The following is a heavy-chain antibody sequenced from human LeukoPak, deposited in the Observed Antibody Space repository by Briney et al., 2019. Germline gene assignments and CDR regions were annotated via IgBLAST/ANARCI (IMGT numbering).Heavy chain of an antibody. CDR1: GFTFSSYA. CDR2: ISGSGGST. J-gene: IGHJ3*02. CDR3: AKDAEGYDFWSGYYTPPPNAFDI. Sequence: PGGSLRLSCAASGFTFSSYAMSWVRQAPGKGLEWVSAISGSGGSTYYADSVKGRFTISRVNSKNTLYLQMNSLRAEDTAVYYCAKDAEGYDFWSGYYTPPPNAFDIWGQGTMVTVSS. V-gene: IGHV3-23*01. D-gene: IGHD3-3*01.